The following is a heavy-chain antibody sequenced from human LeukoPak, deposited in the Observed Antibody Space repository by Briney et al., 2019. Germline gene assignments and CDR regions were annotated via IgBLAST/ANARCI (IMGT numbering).Heavy chain of an antibody. J-gene: IGHJ4*02. V-gene: IGHV3-7*01. CDR3: ARARITMVRGVISRRNYFDY. D-gene: IGHD3-10*01. Sequence: GGSLRLSCAASGFTFSSYWMSWVRQAPGKGLEWVANIKQDGSEKYYVDSVKGRSTISRDNAKNSLYLQMNSLRAEDTAVYYCARARITMVRGVISRRNYFDYWGQGTLVTVSS. CDR1: GFTFSSYW. CDR2: IKQDGSEK.